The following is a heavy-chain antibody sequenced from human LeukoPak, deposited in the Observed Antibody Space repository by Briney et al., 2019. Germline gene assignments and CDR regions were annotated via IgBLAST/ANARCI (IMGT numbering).Heavy chain of an antibody. CDR3: AKWGDFWTGLNNCYFDL. CDR1: GLTFPRYA. CDR2: ISGSGRDT. J-gene: IGHJ2*01. D-gene: IGHD3/OR15-3a*01. V-gene: IGHV3-23*01. Sequence: PGGSLRLSCAASGLTFPRYAFAWVRQAPGRGLQWVSGISGSGRDTFYSDSVKGGFTISRDNSKNTHYLQMSSLTAEDTAVYYCAKWGDFWTGLNNCYFDLWGRGTLVTVSS.